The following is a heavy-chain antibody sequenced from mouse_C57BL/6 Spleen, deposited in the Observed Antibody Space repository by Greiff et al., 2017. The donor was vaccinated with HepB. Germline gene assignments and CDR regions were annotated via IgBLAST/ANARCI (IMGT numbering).Heavy chain of an antibody. V-gene: IGHV1-69*01. J-gene: IGHJ4*01. CDR2: IDPSDSYT. CDR1: GYTFTSYW. D-gene: IGHD2-2*01. Sequence: QVQLQQSGAELVMPGASVKLSCKASGYTFTSYWMHWVKQRPGQGLEWIGEIDPSDSYTNYNQKFKGKSTLTVDKSSSTAYMQLSSLTSEDSAVYYCASGSMVTTGGYYAMDYWGQGTSVTVSS. CDR3: ASGSMVTTGGYYAMDY.